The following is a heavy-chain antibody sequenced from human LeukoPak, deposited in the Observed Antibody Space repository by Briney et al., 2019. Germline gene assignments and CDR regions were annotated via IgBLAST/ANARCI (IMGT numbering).Heavy chain of an antibody. CDR1: GGSFSDYY. J-gene: IGHJ4*02. V-gene: IGHV4-34*01. Sequence: SETLSLTRAVYGGSFSDYYWSWIRQPPRKGLEWIGKINQSGSTHYKPSLKSRVTISVDTSKNQFSLKLSSVTAADTAVYYCARAPGTRVAYWGQGTLVTVSS. D-gene: IGHD3-10*01. CDR2: INQSGST. CDR3: ARAPGTRVAY.